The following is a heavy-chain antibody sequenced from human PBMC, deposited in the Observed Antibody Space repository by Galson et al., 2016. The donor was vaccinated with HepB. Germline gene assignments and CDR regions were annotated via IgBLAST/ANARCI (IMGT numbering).Heavy chain of an antibody. V-gene: IGHV3-23*01. J-gene: IGHJ2*01. CDR2: ISGNGDIT. CDR1: GFTLSGYG. CDR3: AKPSPQWELPNWYFDL. Sequence: SLRLSCAASGFTLSGYGMHWVRQAPGKGLEWVSVISGNGDITHYADSVQGRFTVSRDNSKNTLYLQVNSLRAEDTALYYCAKPSPQWELPNWYFDLWGRGTLVTVSA. D-gene: IGHD1-26*01.